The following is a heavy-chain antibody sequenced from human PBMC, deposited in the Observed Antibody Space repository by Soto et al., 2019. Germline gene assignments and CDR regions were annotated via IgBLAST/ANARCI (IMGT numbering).Heavy chain of an antibody. V-gene: IGHV3-23*01. Sequence: PGGSLRLSCAASGFTFSSYAMSWVRQAPGKGLEWVSAISGSGSSTYYADSVKGRFTISRDNSKNTLYLQMNSLRAEDTAVYYCARDLMDIVVVPAAMSGSYYYYGMDVWGQGTTVTVSS. D-gene: IGHD2-2*03. J-gene: IGHJ6*02. CDR2: ISGSGSST. CDR1: GFTFSSYA. CDR3: ARDLMDIVVVPAAMSGSYYYYGMDV.